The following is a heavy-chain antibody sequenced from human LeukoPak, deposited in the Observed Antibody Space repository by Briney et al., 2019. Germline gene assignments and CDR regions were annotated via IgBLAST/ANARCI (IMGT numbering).Heavy chain of an antibody. CDR2: ISSSGSTI. D-gene: IGHD2-15*01. J-gene: IGHJ4*02. V-gene: IGHV3-11*01. CDR1: GFTFSDYY. CDR3: AKDYLPREEYCSGGNCHSPFRAFDY. Sequence: KSGGSLRLSCAASGFTFSDYYMSWIRQAPGKGLEWVSYISSSGSTIYYADSVKGRFTISRDNAKNSLYLQMNSLRAEDTAVYYCAKDYLPREEYCSGGNCHSPFRAFDYRGQGTLVTVSS.